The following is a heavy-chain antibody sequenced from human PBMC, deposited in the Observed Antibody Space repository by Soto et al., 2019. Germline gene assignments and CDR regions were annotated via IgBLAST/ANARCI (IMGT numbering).Heavy chain of an antibody. CDR3: ARGPTSGTYVH. Sequence: GGSLRLSCAASGFTFSSYTMNWVRQAPGKGLEWVSSISSSSSYIHYADSVKGRFTISRDNAKNSLYLHMNSLRVEDTAVYYCARGPTSGTYVHWGQGTLVTVSS. V-gene: IGHV3-21*06. CDR1: GFTFSSYT. CDR2: ISSSSSYI. J-gene: IGHJ4*02. D-gene: IGHD1-26*01.